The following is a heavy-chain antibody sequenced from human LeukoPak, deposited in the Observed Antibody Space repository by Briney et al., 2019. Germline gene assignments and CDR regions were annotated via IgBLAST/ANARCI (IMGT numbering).Heavy chain of an antibody. D-gene: IGHD2-2*01. Sequence: SETLSLTCTVSGGSISSTNYYWGWIRQPPGKGLEWIGSIYYSGSTYYNPSLKSRVTISVDTSKNQFSLKLSSVTAADTAVYYCARRHDCSSTSCHDYWGQGTLVTVSS. CDR3: ARRHDCSSTSCHDY. CDR1: GGSISSTNYY. J-gene: IGHJ4*02. V-gene: IGHV4-39*01. CDR2: IYYSGST.